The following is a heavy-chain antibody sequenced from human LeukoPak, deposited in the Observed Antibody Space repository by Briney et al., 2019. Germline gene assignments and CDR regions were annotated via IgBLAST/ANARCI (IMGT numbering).Heavy chain of an antibody. CDR3: AKDDDYVWGSYRKEDYFDY. J-gene: IGHJ4*02. Sequence: PGGSLRLSCAASGFTFSNYAMSWVRQAPGKGLEWVSIIGYRGGSIYYAYSVQGRFTISRDNSKNTLYLQMNSLRAKDTAVYYCAKDDDYVWGSYRKEDYFDYWGQGTLVTVSS. V-gene: IGHV3-23*01. D-gene: IGHD3-16*02. CDR2: IGYRGGSI. CDR1: GFTFSNYA.